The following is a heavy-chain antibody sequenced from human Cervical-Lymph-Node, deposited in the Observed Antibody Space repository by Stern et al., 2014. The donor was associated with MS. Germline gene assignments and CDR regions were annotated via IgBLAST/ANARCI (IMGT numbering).Heavy chain of an antibody. Sequence: EVQLVQSGEGLVQPGGSLRLSCAASGFTFSNYWMSWVRQAPGKGLEWVANIKQDGGEKYYVDSVKGRFTISRDNAKNSLCLQMTSLRAEDTAVYYCARVAEYGYDDHNSAYYLDYWGQGTPVTVSS. CDR2: IKQDGGEK. D-gene: IGHD5-12*01. CDR1: GFTFSNYW. V-gene: IGHV3-7*01. J-gene: IGHJ4*02. CDR3: ARVAEYGYDDHNSAYYLDY.